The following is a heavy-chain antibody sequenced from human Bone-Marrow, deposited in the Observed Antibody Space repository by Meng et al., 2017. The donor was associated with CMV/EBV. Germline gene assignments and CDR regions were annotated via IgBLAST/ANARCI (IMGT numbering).Heavy chain of an antibody. V-gene: IGHV1-8*01. D-gene: IGHD2-21*01. CDR3: ARGSLLYSGNYYYYYFMDV. J-gene: IGHJ6*02. Sequence: ASVKVSCKASGYTFTSYDINWVRQATGQGLEWMGWMNPNSGNTGYAQKFQGRVTMTRNTSISTAYMELSSLRSEDTAVYYCARGSLLYSGNYYYYYFMDVWGQGTTVTVSS. CDR2: MNPNSGNT. CDR1: GYTFTSYD.